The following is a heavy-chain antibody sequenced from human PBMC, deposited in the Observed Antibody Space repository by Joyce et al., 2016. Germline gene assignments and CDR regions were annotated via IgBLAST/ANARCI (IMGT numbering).Heavy chain of an antibody. Sequence: EVQLVQSGAEVKTPGESLKISCKGAGYSFTSNWIGWVRQMPGKGLEWMGIIYPGDSDARYSPFFQGKVTVSADKSIITAYLQWSSLKASDTAMYYCARQLTGHDYWGQGTLVTVSS. J-gene: IGHJ4*02. CDR2: IYPGDSDA. CDR3: ARQLTGHDY. D-gene: IGHD7-27*01. V-gene: IGHV5-51*01. CDR1: GYSFTSNW.